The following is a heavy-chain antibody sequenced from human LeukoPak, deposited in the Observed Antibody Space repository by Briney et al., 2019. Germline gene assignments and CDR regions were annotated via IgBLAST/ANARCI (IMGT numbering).Heavy chain of an antibody. Sequence: PGGSLRLSCAASGFTFSSYAMSWVRQAPGKGLEWVAVISYDGSNKYYADSVKGRFTISRDNSKNTLYLQMNSLRAEDTAVYYCARETLYPTGTLLYYYGMDVWGQGTTVTVSS. CDR1: GFTFSSYA. D-gene: IGHD1-26*01. CDR3: ARETLYPTGTLLYYYGMDV. V-gene: IGHV3-30-3*01. J-gene: IGHJ6*02. CDR2: ISYDGSNK.